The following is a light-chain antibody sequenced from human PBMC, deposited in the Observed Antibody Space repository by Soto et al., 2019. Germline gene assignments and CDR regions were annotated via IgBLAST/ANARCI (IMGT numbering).Light chain of an antibody. Sequence: EVVLTQSPVTLSLSPGERATLSCRASQSVSSPYLAWYQQKPGQPPRLLIYGASSRATDIPDRFIGSGSGIALTITSARLAAEDFALYYCQQYGSSPFTFGPGTKVDI. V-gene: IGKV3-20*01. CDR2: GAS. CDR1: QSVSSPY. J-gene: IGKJ3*01. CDR3: QQYGSSPFT.